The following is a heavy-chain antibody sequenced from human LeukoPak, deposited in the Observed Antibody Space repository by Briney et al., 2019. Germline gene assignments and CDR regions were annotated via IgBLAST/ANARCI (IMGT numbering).Heavy chain of an antibody. J-gene: IGHJ4*02. CDR3: APRGNIVVVPAAIPDFDY. CDR2: IWYDGSNK. D-gene: IGHD2-2*02. V-gene: IGHV3-33*01. Sequence: GRSLRLSCAASGFTFSSYGMHWVRQAPGKGLVWVAVIWYDGSNKYYADSVKGRFTISRDNSKNTLYLQMNSLRAEDTAVYYCAPRGNIVVVPAAIPDFDYWGQGTLVTVSS. CDR1: GFTFSSYG.